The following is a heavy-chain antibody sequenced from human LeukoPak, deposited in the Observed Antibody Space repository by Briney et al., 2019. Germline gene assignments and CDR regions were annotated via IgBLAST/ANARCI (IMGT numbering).Heavy chain of an antibody. CDR3: AREKTLVVPSAARTPYWFDP. Sequence: ASVKVSCKASGYTFITYYMHWVRQAPGQGLEWMGIINPSGGSTSYAQKFQGRVTMTRDKSTSTVYMELSSLRSEDTAVYYCAREKTLVVPSAARTPYWFDPWGQGTLVTVSS. CDR1: GYTFITYY. D-gene: IGHD2-2*01. J-gene: IGHJ5*02. V-gene: IGHV1-46*01. CDR2: INPSGGST.